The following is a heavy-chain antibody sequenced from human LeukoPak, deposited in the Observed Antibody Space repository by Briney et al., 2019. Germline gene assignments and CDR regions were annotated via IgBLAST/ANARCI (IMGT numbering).Heavy chain of an antibody. J-gene: IGHJ4*02. CDR3: ARDLSEYYYYDSRGYSDY. CDR2: ISYDGSTK. CDR1: GFTFSTYG. Sequence: PGGSLRLSCTASGFTFSTYGMHWVRQAPGKGLEWVTLISYDGSTKYYSDSVKGRFTISRDNAKNSLYLQMNSLRAEDTAVYYCARDLSEYYYYDSRGYSDYWGQGTLVTVSS. D-gene: IGHD3-22*01. V-gene: IGHV3-30*03.